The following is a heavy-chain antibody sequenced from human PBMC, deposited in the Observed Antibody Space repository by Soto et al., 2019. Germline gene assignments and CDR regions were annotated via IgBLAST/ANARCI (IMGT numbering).Heavy chain of an antibody. CDR3: ARTSGYSSTDNWLDP. CDR1: GYTFTSYG. J-gene: IGHJ5*02. CDR2: ISAYNGNT. D-gene: IGHD6-13*01. Sequence: QVQLVQSGAEVKKPGASVKVSCKASGYTFTSYGISWVRQSPGQGLEWMGWISAYNGNTNNAQKFQGRVAVTTDTSTSTDYMELMNLRSDDTAVYYCARTSGYSSTDNWLDPWGQGTLVTVSS. V-gene: IGHV1-18*01.